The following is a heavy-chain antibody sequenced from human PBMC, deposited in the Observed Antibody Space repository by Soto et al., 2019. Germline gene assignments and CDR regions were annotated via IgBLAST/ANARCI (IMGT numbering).Heavy chain of an antibody. CDR1: GFTLNTDG. J-gene: IGHJ4*02. Sequence: PGGSLRLSCAACGFTLNTDGTSWVRQAPGKGLEWVASITEDGTGKYYVDSVKGRFTISRDDAKNSLHLQMISLRPEDTAVYYCAGIGRGHWGKGTLVTV. CDR3: AGIGRGH. D-gene: IGHD1-26*01. CDR2: ITEDGTGK. V-gene: IGHV3-7*01.